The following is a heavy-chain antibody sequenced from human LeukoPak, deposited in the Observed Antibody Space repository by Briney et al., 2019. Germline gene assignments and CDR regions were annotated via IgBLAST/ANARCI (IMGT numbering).Heavy chain of an antibody. CDR1: GFTFSNNW. D-gene: IGHD6-13*01. CDR3: ARDHQAAAGLPYY. J-gene: IGHJ4*02. Sequence: PGGSLRLSCAASGFTFSNNWMHWVRQAPGKGLEWVSSISSSSSYIYYADSVKGRFTISRDNAKNSLYLQMNSLRAEDTAVYYCARDHQAAAGLPYYWGQGTLVTVSS. CDR2: ISSSSSYI. V-gene: IGHV3-21*01.